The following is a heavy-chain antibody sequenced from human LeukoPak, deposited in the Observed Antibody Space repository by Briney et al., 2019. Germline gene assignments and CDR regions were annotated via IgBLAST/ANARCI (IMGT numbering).Heavy chain of an antibody. J-gene: IGHJ4*02. CDR1: GFTFSSYS. D-gene: IGHD6-13*01. CDR3: AKDVGEGSGWYYFDY. V-gene: IGHV3-23*01. CDR2: VSTSGATT. Sequence: LSGGSLRLSCAASGFTFSSYSMNWVRQAPGKGLEWVSTVSTSGATTYYADSVRGRFTISRDNFKNTVYLQMNSLRAEDTAVYYCAKDVGEGSGWYYFDYWGQGTLVTVSS.